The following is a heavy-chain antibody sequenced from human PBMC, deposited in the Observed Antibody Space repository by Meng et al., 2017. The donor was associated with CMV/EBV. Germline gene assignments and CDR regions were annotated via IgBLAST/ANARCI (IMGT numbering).Heavy chain of an antibody. D-gene: IGHD1-14*01. CDR2: IDTDGTVT. Sequence: EVQVTLFGGGLVPPGACMKLSCAYSGFTCSDYWSHWVRHAPGEGPVCVSRIDTDGTVTSYAESVRGRFTISRDNSKNTLYLQMNDLRAGDSGVYYCVRDLVGNRDSWGHGTLVTVSS. J-gene: IGHJ5*01. CDR3: VRDLVGNRDS. CDR1: GFTCSDYW. V-gene: IGHV3-74*03.